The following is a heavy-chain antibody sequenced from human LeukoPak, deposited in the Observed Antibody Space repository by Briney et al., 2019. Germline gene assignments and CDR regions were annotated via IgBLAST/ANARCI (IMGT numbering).Heavy chain of an antibody. V-gene: IGHV3-15*01. CDR2: IKSKTDGGKR. Sequence: GGPLRLLCAAWGFTFSNLWVLGPRQAPGKAGEGFGRIKSKTDGGKRDCGAPVKDIFHISRGDSKNTLYLQMNRLKTEDTAVYYCTSDSGSYQFDHWREGTLVTVCS. J-gene: IGHJ4*02. CDR1: GFTFSNLW. CDR3: TSDSGSYQFDH. D-gene: IGHD1-26*01.